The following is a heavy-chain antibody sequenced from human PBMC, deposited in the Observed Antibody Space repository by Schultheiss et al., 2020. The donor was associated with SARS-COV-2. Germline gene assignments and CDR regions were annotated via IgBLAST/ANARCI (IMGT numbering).Heavy chain of an antibody. CDR2: ISYDGSNK. V-gene: IGHV3-30*03. D-gene: IGHD2-15*01. J-gene: IGHJ6*02. Sequence: GGSLRLSCAASGFTFDDYAMHWVRQAPGKGLEWVAVISYDGSNKYYADSVKGRFTISRDNSKNTLYLQMNSLRAEDTAVYYCAGGKYCSGGSCYPYYYYGMDVWGQGTTVTVSS. CDR3: AGGKYCSGGSCYPYYYYGMDV. CDR1: GFTFDDYA.